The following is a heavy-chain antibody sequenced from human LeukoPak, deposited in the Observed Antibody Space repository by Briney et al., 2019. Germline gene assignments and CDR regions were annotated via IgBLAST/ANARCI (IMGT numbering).Heavy chain of an antibody. D-gene: IGHD6-13*01. CDR1: GGSISSGDYY. V-gene: IGHV4-30-4*01. Sequence: ASETLSLTCTVSGGSISSGDYYWSWIRQPPGKGLEWIGYIYYSGSTYYNPSLKSRVTISVDTSKNQFSLKLSSVTAADTAVYYCATLRSWYDAFDIWGQGTMVTVSS. J-gene: IGHJ3*02. CDR2: IYYSGST. CDR3: ATLRSWYDAFDI.